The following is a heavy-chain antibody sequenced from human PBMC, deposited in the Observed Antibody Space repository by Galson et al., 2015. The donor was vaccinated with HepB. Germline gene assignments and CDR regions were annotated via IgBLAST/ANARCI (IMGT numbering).Heavy chain of an antibody. CDR2: IYSADTGGTT. CDR3: AAGINSGWSLDS. J-gene: IGHJ4*02. V-gene: IGHV3-53*04. D-gene: IGHD6-19*01. Sequence: SLRLSCAASGFSVTNNYMSWVRQAPGKGLEWVSLIYSADTGGTTYYVDSVKGRFTISRHNSKNTLYLQMNSLRPEDTAVYYCAAGINSGWSLDSWGQGTLVTVSS. CDR1: GFSVTNNY.